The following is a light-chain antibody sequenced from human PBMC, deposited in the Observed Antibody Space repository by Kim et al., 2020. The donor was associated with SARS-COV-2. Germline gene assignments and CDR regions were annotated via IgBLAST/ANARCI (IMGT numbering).Light chain of an antibody. Sequence: GQSINIYCSGTSSCVSYYNSVSWCQQNPGKPPKLIIYDVSARASGVSNRFSGSQSGNTASLTISGLRAEDEADYYCNSHTTSSTYVFGSGTKVTVL. V-gene: IGLV2-14*04. CDR2: DVS. J-gene: IGLJ1*01. CDR3: NSHTTSSTYV. CDR1: SSCVSYYNS.